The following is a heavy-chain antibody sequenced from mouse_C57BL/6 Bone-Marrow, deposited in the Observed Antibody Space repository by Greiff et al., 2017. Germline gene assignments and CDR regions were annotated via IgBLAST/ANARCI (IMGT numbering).Heavy chain of an antibody. CDR1: GFTFSSYA. V-gene: IGHV5-4*03. CDR3: ARWGPYYAMDY. Sequence: EVKLMASGGGLVKPGGSLKLSCAASGFTFSSYALSWFRQTPETRLEWVATLSDGGSYTYYPDNVKGRFTISRDNAKNNLYLQMSHLKSEDTAMYYCARWGPYYAMDYWGQGTSVTVSS. CDR2: LSDGGSYT. J-gene: IGHJ4*01.